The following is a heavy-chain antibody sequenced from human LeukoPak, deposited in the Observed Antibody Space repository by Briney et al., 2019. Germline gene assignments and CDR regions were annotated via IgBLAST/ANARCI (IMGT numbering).Heavy chain of an antibody. CDR3: ATEAPIFNY. CDR2: ISTYGAST. J-gene: IGHJ4*02. CDR1: GFTFSSYA. Sequence: GVSLRLSCAASGFTFSSYAMSWLRQAPGKGLEWVSTISTYGASTYYADSVKGRLTISRDDSKNTLYLQMNRLRAEDAALYYCATEAPIFNYWGQGTLVTVSS. V-gene: IGHV3-23*01.